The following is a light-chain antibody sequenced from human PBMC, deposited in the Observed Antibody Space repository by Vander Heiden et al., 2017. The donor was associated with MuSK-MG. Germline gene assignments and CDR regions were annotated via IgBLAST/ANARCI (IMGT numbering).Light chain of an antibody. CDR3: QEDNSYPWT. CDR1: QSISYW. CDR2: QAS. V-gene: IGKV1-5*03. Sequence: DIQMTQSPSTLSASVGDRVTITCRASQSISYWLAWYHQKPGKAPKLLIYQASILESGVLSRFSGSGSGTEFTLTISSLQPDDFATYYCQEDNSYPWTFGQGTKVEIK. J-gene: IGKJ1*01.